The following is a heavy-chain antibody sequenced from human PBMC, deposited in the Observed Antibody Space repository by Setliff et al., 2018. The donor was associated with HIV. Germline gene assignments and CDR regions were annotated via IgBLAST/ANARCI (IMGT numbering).Heavy chain of an antibody. J-gene: IGHJ4*02. CDR3: AREKGNTPAAYYLDY. D-gene: IGHD3-10*01. Sequence: HPGGSLRLSCAASGFTFNTYSIHWVRQAPGKGLEWVAVISDDGGQTYYAGSVKGRFTISRDNSKYTMYLQMSSLRGDDTAVYYCAREKGNTPAAYYLDYWGQGTLVTVSS. CDR2: ISDDGGQT. CDR1: GFTFNTYS. V-gene: IGHV3-30*04.